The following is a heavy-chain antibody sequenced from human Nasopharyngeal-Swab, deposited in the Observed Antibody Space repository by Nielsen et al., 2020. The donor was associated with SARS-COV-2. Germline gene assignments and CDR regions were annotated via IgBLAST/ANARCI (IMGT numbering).Heavy chain of an antibody. CDR1: GFTFSSYW. Sequence: GASLKTSCAASGFTFSSYWIHWVRQAPGKGLVWVSRIDSNGSGTTYADSVKGRFTTPRDNAKNTVYLQMNSLRVDDTAVYYCVRDGAAKGFDYWGQGTLLTV. CDR2: IDSNGSGT. V-gene: IGHV3-74*01. D-gene: IGHD1-26*01. CDR3: VRDGAAKGFDY. J-gene: IGHJ4*02.